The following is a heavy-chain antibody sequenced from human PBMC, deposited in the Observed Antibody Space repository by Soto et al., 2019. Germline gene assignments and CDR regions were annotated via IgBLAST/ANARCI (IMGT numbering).Heavy chain of an antibody. CDR1: GGSISSYY. D-gene: IGHD4-17*01. CDR2: IYYSGST. Sequence: PSETLSLTCTVSGGSISSYYWSWIRQPPGKGLEWIGYIYYSGSTNYNPSLKSRVTISVDTSKNQFSLKLSSVTAADTAVYYCAKVGDDYGENYYFDYWGQGTLVTVSS. V-gene: IGHV4-59*01. J-gene: IGHJ4*02. CDR3: AKVGDDYGENYYFDY.